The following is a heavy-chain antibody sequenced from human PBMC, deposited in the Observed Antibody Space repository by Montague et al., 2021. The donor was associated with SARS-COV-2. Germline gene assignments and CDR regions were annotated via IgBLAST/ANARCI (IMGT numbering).Heavy chain of an antibody. J-gene: IGHJ2*01. CDR1: GFTFDDHG. Sequence: SLRLSCAASGFTFDDHGMTWVRQAPGKGLEWVSGINWNGGYKHYXDSXRGLFTISRDNAKNSLYLQMNSLRAEDTALYYCARVYASSSNFYFDLWGRSTLVTVSS. CDR2: INWNGGYK. D-gene: IGHD2-8*01. V-gene: IGHV3-20*04. CDR3: ARVYASSSNFYFDL.